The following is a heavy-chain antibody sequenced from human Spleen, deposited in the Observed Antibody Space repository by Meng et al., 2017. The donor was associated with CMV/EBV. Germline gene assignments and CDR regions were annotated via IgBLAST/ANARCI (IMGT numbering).Heavy chain of an antibody. J-gene: IGHJ5*02. V-gene: IGHV3-30*02. CDR3: TRASALNYFDP. D-gene: IGHD5-24*01. Sequence: GGSLRLSCAASGFTFSNYWMSWVRQAPGKGLEWVSFIRYDASNRYYADSVKGRFTISRDNSNNTLYLQMNGLRSDDTAVYYCTRASALNYFDPWGQGTLVTVSS. CDR2: IRYDASNR. CDR1: GFTFSNYW.